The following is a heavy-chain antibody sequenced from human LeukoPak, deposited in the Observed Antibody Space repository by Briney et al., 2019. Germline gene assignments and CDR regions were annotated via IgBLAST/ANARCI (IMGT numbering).Heavy chain of an antibody. D-gene: IGHD4-17*01. CDR2: IYHGGTT. Sequence: SETLSLTCTVSGGSISSSSYYWGWIRQPPGKGLEWIANIYHGGTTYDNPSLKSRLTISIDKSKNHFSLELRSVTAADTAVYYCARDRTLTTMTPEAFDIWGQGTMVTVSS. V-gene: IGHV4-39*07. CDR3: ARDRTLTTMTPEAFDI. J-gene: IGHJ3*02. CDR1: GGSISSSSYY.